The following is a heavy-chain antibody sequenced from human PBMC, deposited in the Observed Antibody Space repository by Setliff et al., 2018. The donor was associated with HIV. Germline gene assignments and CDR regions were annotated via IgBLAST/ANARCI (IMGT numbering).Heavy chain of an antibody. CDR3: ARSLTRIAAAGGGY. V-gene: IGHV7-4-1*02. Sequence: AASVKVSCKASGYTFTSYGTNWVRQAPGQGLEWMGWINTNTGNPTYAQGFTGRFVFSLDTSVSTAYLQISSLKAEDTAVYYCARSLTRIAAAGGGYWGQGTLVTVSS. J-gene: IGHJ4*02. D-gene: IGHD6-13*01. CDR2: INTNTGNP. CDR1: GYTFTSYG.